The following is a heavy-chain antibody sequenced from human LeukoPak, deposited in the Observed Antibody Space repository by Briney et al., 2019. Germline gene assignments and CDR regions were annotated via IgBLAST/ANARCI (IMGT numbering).Heavy chain of an antibody. CDR3: ARGVETLAANTLAY. CDR2: LYSDGNT. J-gene: IGHJ4*02. V-gene: IGHV3-53*01. CDR1: GFTVITND. D-gene: IGHD2-15*01. Sequence: GGSLRLSCAASGFTVITNDMTGVRQAPGKGLEWVSVLYSDGNTKYADSVQGRFTISRDNSKNTLYLEMNSLSPDDTAVYYCARGVETLAANTLAYWGQGTLVTVSS.